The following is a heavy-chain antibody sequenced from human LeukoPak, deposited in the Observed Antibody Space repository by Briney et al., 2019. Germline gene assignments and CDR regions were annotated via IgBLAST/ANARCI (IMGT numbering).Heavy chain of an antibody. CDR1: GFAFSSYR. Sequence: PVGSLRLSCAASGFAFSSYRMNWVRQAPGKGLEWVSYISSSSSTIYYADSVKGRFTISRDNAKNSLYLQMNSLRDEDTAVYYCARGDSSGYGPDHWGQGTLVTVSS. V-gene: IGHV3-48*02. J-gene: IGHJ5*02. D-gene: IGHD3-22*01. CDR3: ARGDSSGYGPDH. CDR2: ISSSSSTI.